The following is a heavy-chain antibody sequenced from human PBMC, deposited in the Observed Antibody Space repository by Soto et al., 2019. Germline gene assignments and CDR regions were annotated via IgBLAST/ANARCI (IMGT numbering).Heavy chain of an antibody. CDR2: VNIYNDKT. V-gene: IGHV1-18*01. J-gene: IGHJ4*02. D-gene: IGHD5-18*01. CDR1: GYTFSSYG. Sequence: QVQLVQSGAEVKKPGASVQISCKASGYTFSSYGISWVRQAPGQGLEWMGWVNIYNDKTTYAQKFQGRVTMTTDTSKSTVYLELRSLRSDDTAVYYWARELGGYSYGDYWGQGTLVTVSS. CDR3: ARELGGYSYGDY.